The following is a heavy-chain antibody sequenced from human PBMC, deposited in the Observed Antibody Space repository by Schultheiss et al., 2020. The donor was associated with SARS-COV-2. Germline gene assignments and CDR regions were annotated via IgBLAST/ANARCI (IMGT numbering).Heavy chain of an antibody. D-gene: IGHD3-10*02. CDR2: ISSSSSYI. Sequence: GGSLRLSCAASGFTFSSYWMSWVRQAPGKGLEWVSSISSSSSYIYYADSVKGRFTISRDNAKNSLYLQMNSLRAEDTAVYYCARGRLPMLFDIWGQGTMVTVSS. V-gene: IGHV3-21*01. CDR3: ARGRLPMLFDI. J-gene: IGHJ3*02. CDR1: GFTFSSYW.